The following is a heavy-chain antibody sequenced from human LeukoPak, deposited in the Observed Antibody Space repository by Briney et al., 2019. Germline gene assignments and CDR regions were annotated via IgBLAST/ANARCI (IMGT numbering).Heavy chain of an antibody. CDR3: ARGFSVHYAFDI. CDR2: IYTSGST. Sequence: PSQTLFLTCTVSGGSISSGSYYWSWIRQPAGKGLEWIGRIYTSGSTNYNPSLKSRVTISVDTSKNQFSLKLSSVTAADTAVYYCARGFSVHYAFDIWGQGTMVTVSS. CDR1: GGSISSGSYY. V-gene: IGHV4-61*02. D-gene: IGHD3-10*01. J-gene: IGHJ3*02.